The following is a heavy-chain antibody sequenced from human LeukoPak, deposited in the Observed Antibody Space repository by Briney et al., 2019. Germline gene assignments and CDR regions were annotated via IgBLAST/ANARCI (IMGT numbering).Heavy chain of an antibody. CDR1: GYTFTSYG. CDR3: ARDSIVLMVYAMPNWFDP. CDR2: ISAYNGNT. V-gene: IGHV1-18*01. Sequence: VKVSCKASGYTFTSYGISWVRQAPGQGLEWMGWISAYNGNTNYAQKLQGRVTMTTDTSTSTACMELRSLRSDDTAVYYCARDSIVLMVYAMPNWFDPWGQGTLVTVSS. J-gene: IGHJ5*02. D-gene: IGHD2-8*01.